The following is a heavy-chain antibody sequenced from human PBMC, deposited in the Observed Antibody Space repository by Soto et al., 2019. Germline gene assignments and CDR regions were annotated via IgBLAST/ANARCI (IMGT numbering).Heavy chain of an antibody. CDR2: FYYIGST. V-gene: IGHV4-59*01. Sequence: PSETLSLTCTVSGGSIRSFHWNWIRQPPGKGLEWIGYFYYIGSTKYNPSLKSRVTISSDTSKNQFSLNLSSVTAADTAVYYCARGVDYGDYPYFDYWGQGAPVTVSS. CDR3: ARGVDYGDYPYFDY. D-gene: IGHD4-17*01. CDR1: GGSIRSFH. J-gene: IGHJ4*02.